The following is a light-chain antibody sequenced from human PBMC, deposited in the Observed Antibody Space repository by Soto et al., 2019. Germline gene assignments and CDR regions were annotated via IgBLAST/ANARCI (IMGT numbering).Light chain of an antibody. CDR1: QSVSSN. V-gene: IGKV3-15*01. CDR3: QQYNNWPGVT. Sequence: EIVMTQSPATLSVSPGERATLSCRASQSVSSNLAWYQQKPGQAPRLLIYGASTRATGIPGRFSGSGSGTEFTLTISSLQSEDFAVYYCQQYNNWPGVTFGQGTRLEIK. CDR2: GAS. J-gene: IGKJ5*01.